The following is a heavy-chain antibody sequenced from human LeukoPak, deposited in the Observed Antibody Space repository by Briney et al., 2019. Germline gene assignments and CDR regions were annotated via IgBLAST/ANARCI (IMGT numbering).Heavy chain of an antibody. Sequence: HPGRSLRLSCAASGFTFSSYGMHWVRQAPGKGLEWVAVISYDGSNKYYADSVKGRFTISRDNSKNTLYLQMNSLRDEDTAVYYCATSLLRWLPGGFDYWGQGTLVTVSS. CDR3: ATSLLRWLPGGFDY. V-gene: IGHV3-30*03. CDR1: GFTFSSYG. CDR2: ISYDGSNK. D-gene: IGHD4-23*01. J-gene: IGHJ4*02.